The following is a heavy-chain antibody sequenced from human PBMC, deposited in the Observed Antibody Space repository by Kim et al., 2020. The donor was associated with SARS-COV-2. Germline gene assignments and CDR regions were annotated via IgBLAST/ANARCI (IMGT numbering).Heavy chain of an antibody. CDR1: GGSISSYY. Sequence: SETLSLTCIVSGGSISSYYWSWIRQPPGKGLEYIGYIYYTGSTNYSPSLKSRVTISVDTSKNQISLKLSSVTAADTAVYYCARGHSSGWYVGAFDIWGQGTMVTASS. D-gene: IGHD6-19*01. V-gene: IGHV4-59*01. CDR3: ARGHSSGWYVGAFDI. CDR2: IYYTGST. J-gene: IGHJ3*02.